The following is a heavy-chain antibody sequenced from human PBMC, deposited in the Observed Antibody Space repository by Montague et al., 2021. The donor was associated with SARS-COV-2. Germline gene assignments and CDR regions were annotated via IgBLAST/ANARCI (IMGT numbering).Heavy chain of an antibody. CDR2: ISSSSSYI. CDR3: ARDDYVWGRYRHNGSNWFDP. CDR1: GFTFSSYS. V-gene: IGHV3-21*01. J-gene: IGHJ5*02. D-gene: IGHD3-16*02. Sequence: SLRLSCAASGFTFSSYSMNWVRQAPGKGLEWVSSISSSSSYIYYADSVKGRLTISRDNAKNSLYLQMNSLRAEDTAVYYCARDDYVWGRYRHNGSNWFDPWGQGTLVTVSS.